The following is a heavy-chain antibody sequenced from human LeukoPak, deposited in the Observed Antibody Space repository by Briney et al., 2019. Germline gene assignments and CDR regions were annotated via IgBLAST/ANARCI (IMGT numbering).Heavy chain of an antibody. D-gene: IGHD3-22*01. CDR3: ARHPPPLYYYDSSGIEAFDI. V-gene: IGHV4-59*08. CDR2: IYYSGST. Sequence: SETLSLTCTVSGGSISSYYWSWIRQPPVKGLEWIGYIYYSGSTNYNPSLKSRVTISVDTSKNQFSLKLSSVTAADTAVYYCARHPPPLYYYDSSGIEAFDIWGQGTMVTVSS. CDR1: GGSISSYY. J-gene: IGHJ3*02.